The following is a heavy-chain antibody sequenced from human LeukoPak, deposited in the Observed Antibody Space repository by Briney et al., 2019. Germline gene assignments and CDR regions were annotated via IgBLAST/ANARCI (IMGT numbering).Heavy chain of an antibody. CDR3: AADSSLGDY. J-gene: IGHJ4*02. V-gene: IGHV4-39*01. D-gene: IGHD3-22*01. Sequence: SETLSLTCTVSGGSLSSSSYYWGWIRQPPGKGLEWIGSIYYSGSTHYTPSLKSRVTISVDTSKHQFSLKLSSVTAADTAVYYCAADSSLGDYWGQGTLVTVSS. CDR1: GGSLSSSSYY. CDR2: IYYSGST.